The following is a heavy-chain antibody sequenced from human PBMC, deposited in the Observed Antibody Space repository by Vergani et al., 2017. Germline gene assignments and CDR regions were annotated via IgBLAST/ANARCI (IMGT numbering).Heavy chain of an antibody. D-gene: IGHD5-12*01. CDR3: IPGLLSGNYYWDGY. Sequence: EVQLVESGGDLVMPGGSLRLSCVASGFTFSNAWMSWVRQAPGKGPEWVGRIKNKNNGGTTDYATPVQGRFTISRDDSRDTLYLQMNGLKTEDTAVYYCIPGLLSGNYYWDGYWGRGTLVTVSS. J-gene: IGHJ4*02. CDR1: GFTFSNAW. V-gene: IGHV3-15*01. CDR2: IKNKNNGGTT.